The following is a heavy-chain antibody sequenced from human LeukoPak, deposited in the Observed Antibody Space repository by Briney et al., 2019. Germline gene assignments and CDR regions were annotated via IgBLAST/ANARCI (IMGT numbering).Heavy chain of an antibody. V-gene: IGHV4-59*08. CDR1: GGSISSYY. J-gene: IGHJ4*02. Sequence: SETLSLTCTVSGGSISSYYWSWIRQPPGKGLEWIGYIYYTGNTNYNPSLKSRVTISVDTSKNQFSLRLSSVTAADTAVYYCARHVRYSLPYYFDYWGQGTLVTVSS. CDR2: IYYTGNT. CDR3: ARHVRYSLPYYFDY. D-gene: IGHD1-1*01.